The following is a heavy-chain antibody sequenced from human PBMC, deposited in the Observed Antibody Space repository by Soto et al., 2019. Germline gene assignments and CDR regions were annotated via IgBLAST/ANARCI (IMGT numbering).Heavy chain of an antibody. CDR1: EDTFVSYA. D-gene: IGHD3-3*01. V-gene: IGHV1-69*06. CDR3: ARGEPFILVLEL. Sequence: QVQLVQSGAEVKKPGSSVKVSCKASEDTFVSYAITWVRQAPGQGLEWMGGVVPILGSTNYAQKFQGRVTFTADKSTNTAYMALSSLRSEDTAMYYCARGEPFILVLELWGQGTMVIVSS. CDR2: VVPILGST. J-gene: IGHJ3*01.